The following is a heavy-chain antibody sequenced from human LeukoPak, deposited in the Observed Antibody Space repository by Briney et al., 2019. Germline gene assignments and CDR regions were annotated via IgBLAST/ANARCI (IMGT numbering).Heavy chain of an antibody. J-gene: IGHJ4*02. Sequence: GGSLRLSCAASGFTFSDYYMSWIRQAPGKGLEWVSYISSSGSTIYYADSVKGRFTISRDNAKNSLYLQMNSLRAEDTAVYYCARITQWLVRGEVGALDYWGQGTLVTVSS. D-gene: IGHD6-19*01. V-gene: IGHV3-11*04. CDR1: GFTFSDYY. CDR2: ISSSGSTI. CDR3: ARITQWLVRGEVGALDY.